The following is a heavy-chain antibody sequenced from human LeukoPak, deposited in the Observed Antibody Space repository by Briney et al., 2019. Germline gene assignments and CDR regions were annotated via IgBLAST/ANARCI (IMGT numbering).Heavy chain of an antibody. CDR1: GYTVTSYY. J-gene: IGHJ6*02. CDR3: ASVYKHGMDV. D-gene: IGHD5-24*01. CDR2: LNPSGGSS. Sequence: ASVKVSCKASGYTVTSYYMHWVRQAPGQGLEWMAILNPSGGSSNYAQKFQGRATLTRATSTGTVYMELSSLRSKDTAVYYCASVYKHGMDVWGQGTTVIVSS. V-gene: IGHV1-46*01.